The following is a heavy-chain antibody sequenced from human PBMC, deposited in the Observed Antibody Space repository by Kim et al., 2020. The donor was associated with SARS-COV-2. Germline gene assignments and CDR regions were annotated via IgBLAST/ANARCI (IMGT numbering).Heavy chain of an antibody. J-gene: IGHJ6*02. Sequence: ADSVKGRLTVPRDNSKSMVYLQMNRLTIGDTAVYYCARDVSGWHGTDVWGQGTTVTVSS. D-gene: IGHD6-19*01. V-gene: IGHV3-30*01. CDR3: ARDVSGWHGTDV.